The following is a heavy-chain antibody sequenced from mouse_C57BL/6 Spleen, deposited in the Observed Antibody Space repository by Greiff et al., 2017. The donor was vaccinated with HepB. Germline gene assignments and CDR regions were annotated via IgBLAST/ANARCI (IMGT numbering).Heavy chain of an antibody. V-gene: IGHV1-61*01. D-gene: IGHD1-1*01. J-gene: IGHJ4*01. CDR3: ASSHYYGSSYAMDY. CDR2: IYPSDSET. Sequence: QVQLQQPGAELVRPGSSVKLSCKASGYTFTSYWMDWVKQRPGQGLEWIGNIYPSDSETHYNQKFKDKATLTVDKSSSTAYMQLSSLTSEDSAVYYCASSHYYGSSYAMDYWGQGTSVTVSS. CDR1: GYTFTSYW.